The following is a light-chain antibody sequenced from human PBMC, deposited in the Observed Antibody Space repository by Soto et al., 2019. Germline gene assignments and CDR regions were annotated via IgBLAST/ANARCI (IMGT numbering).Light chain of an antibody. CDR2: EVS. J-gene: IGLJ1*01. V-gene: IGLV2-14*01. Sequence: QSALTQPAFVSGSDGQSITISCTGGSSDVGVYKYVSWYQQHPGKAPKLVIYEVSHRPSGVSTRFSGSKSGNTASLTISGLQGDDEADYYCSSYSSSNTFNVFGTGTKVTVL. CDR3: SSYSSSNTFNV. CDR1: SSDVGVYKY.